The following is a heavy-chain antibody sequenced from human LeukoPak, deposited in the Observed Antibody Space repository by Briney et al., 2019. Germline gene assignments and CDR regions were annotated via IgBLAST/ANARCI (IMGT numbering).Heavy chain of an antibody. Sequence: PGGSLRLSCAASGFTFSDYYMSWIRQAAGKGLEWVSYISSSGITIYYADSVKGRFTISRDNAKNSLYLQMNSLRAEDTAVYYCARSPVTNYYYYYMDVWGKGTTVTVSS. CDR3: ARSPVTNYYYYYMDV. J-gene: IGHJ6*03. V-gene: IGHV3-11*04. D-gene: IGHD4-17*01. CDR2: ISSSGITI. CDR1: GFTFSDYY.